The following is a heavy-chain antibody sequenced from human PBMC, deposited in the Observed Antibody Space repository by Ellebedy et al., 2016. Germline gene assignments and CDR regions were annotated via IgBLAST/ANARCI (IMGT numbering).Heavy chain of an antibody. J-gene: IGHJ5*02. CDR3: AKCRQSTGCLLDP. Sequence: GESLKISCAASGFTFSGFAMSWVRQAPGKGLEWVSTISSAGSPNYADSVRGRFTISRDSSKDTLYLEMDSLRADDTAIYYCAKCRQSTGCLLDPWGQGTLVTVSS. CDR1: GFTFSGFA. D-gene: IGHD6-19*01. CDR2: ISSAGSP. V-gene: IGHV3-23*01.